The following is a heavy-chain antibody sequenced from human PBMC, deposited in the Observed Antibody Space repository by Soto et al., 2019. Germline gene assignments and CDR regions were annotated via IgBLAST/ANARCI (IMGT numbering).Heavy chain of an antibody. CDR3: ARGRNSSSWYADY. Sequence: QVQLQQWGAGLLKPSETLSLTCAVYGGSFSGYYWSWIRQPPGKGLEWIGEINHSGSTNYNPSLKRRVTISVDTSKNQFSLKLSSVTAADTAVYYCARGRNSSSWYADYWGQGTPVTVAS. V-gene: IGHV4-34*01. CDR1: GGSFSGYY. J-gene: IGHJ4*02. D-gene: IGHD6-13*01. CDR2: INHSGST.